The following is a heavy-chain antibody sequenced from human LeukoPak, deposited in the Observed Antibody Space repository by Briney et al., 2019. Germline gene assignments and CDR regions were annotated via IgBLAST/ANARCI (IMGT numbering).Heavy chain of an antibody. V-gene: IGHV3-23*01. D-gene: IGHD6-19*01. CDR3: AKDHLPGIVVADRDY. CDR1: GFTFSRYG. CDR2: ISGSGGST. Sequence: PGGSLTLSCAASGFTFSRYGMSWVRQAPGKGLEWVSAISGSGGSTYYADSVKGRFTIPRDNSKNTLYLQINSLRAEDTAVYYCAKDHLPGIVVADRDYWGQGTLVTVSS. J-gene: IGHJ4*02.